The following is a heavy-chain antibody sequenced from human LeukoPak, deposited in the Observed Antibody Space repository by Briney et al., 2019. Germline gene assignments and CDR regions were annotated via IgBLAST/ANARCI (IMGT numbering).Heavy chain of an antibody. CDR1: GFTLSSIH. J-gene: IGHJ3*02. CDR3: ARGGRGSAAVVAPRSFDI. Sequence: GGSLRLSCAASGFTLSSIHMVWVRQAPGKGLEWVSVTYTGGNSYYADSVKGRFIISRDISKNTLYLQMNSRRAEDSALYYCARGGRGSAAVVAPRSFDIWGQGTMVTVSS. CDR2: TYTGGNS. D-gene: IGHD3-22*01. V-gene: IGHV3-53*01.